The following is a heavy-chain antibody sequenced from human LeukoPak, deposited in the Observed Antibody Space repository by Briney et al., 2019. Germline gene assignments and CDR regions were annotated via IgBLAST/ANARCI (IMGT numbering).Heavy chain of an antibody. J-gene: IGHJ6*02. CDR1: GGSISSYY. CDR2: IYYSGST. V-gene: IGHV4-59*08. CDR3: ASGSPYYYGMDV. D-gene: IGHD1-26*01. Sequence: SETLSLTCTVSGGSISSYYWSWIRQSPGKGLEWIGYIYYSGSTNYNPSLKSRVTISVDTSKNQFSLKLSSVTAADTAVYYCASGSPYYYGMDVWGQGTTVTVSS.